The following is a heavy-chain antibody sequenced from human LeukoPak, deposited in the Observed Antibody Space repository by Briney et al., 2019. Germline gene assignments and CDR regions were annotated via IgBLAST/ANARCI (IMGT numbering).Heavy chain of an antibody. J-gene: IGHJ3*02. CDR1: GFTFSSYG. CDR2: ISYDGSNK. V-gene: IGHV3-30*18. CDR3: AKPTNGACFAGLCHGFDI. Sequence: LAGGSLRLSCAASGFTFSSYGMHWVRQAPGKGLEWVAVISYDGSNKYYADSVKGRFTISRDNSKNTLYLQMNSLRAEDTAVYYCAKPTNGACFAGLCHGFDIWGQGTMVTVSS. D-gene: IGHD2-8*01.